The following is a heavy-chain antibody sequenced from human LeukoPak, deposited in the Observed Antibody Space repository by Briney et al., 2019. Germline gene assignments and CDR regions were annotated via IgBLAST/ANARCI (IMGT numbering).Heavy chain of an antibody. CDR3: ARWSGGSDWLYHSGMDV. CDR1: GYIFTNYG. J-gene: IGHJ6*02. CDR2: ISNYNANT. D-gene: IGHD6-19*01. Sequence: EASVKVSCKASGYIFTNYGFGWVRQAPGQGLEWLGWISNYNANTNYAQKFLGRVTMTTDTYRTTGYMELRSLRSDDTAVYYCARWSGGSDWLYHSGMDVWGQGTTVIVSS. V-gene: IGHV1-18*01.